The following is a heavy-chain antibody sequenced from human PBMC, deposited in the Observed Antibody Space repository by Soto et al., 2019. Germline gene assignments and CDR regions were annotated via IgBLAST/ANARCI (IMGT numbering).Heavy chain of an antibody. D-gene: IGHD3-10*01. CDR1: GFTVSSNF. J-gene: IGHJ4*02. Sequence: GGSLRLSCAASGFTVSSNFMSWVRQAPGKGLEWVSSSYSGGNSYYADSVKGRFTISRDDFMNTLYLQMNSLRAEDTAVYYCARGYGAGSYFSDFWGQGTLVTVSS. CDR2: SYSGGNS. V-gene: IGHV3-53*01. CDR3: ARGYGAGSYFSDF.